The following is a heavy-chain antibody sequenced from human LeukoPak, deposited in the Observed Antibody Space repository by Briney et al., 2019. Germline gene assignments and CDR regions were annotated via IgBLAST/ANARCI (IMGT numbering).Heavy chain of an antibody. V-gene: IGHV4-38-2*02. D-gene: IGHD3-9*01. CDR1: GYSISSGYY. CDR3: ARDSPWGYYDILTGYDAFDI. Sequence: SETLSLTCTVSGYSISSGYYWGWIRQPPGKGLEWIGSIYHSGSTYYNPSLKSRVTISVDTSKNQFSLKLSSVPAADTAVYYCARDSPWGYYDILTGYDAFDIWGQGTMVTVSS. J-gene: IGHJ3*02. CDR2: IYHSGST.